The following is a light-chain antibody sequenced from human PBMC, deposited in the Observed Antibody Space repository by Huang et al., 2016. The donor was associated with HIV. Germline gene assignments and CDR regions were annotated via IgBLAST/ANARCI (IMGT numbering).Light chain of an antibody. CDR3: QQYNNWPSIT. Sequence: EIVMTQSPATLSVSPGEGATLSCGASQSVSSDLAWYQQTPGQAPRLLIYGASTRAADVPARFSGSGSGTEFTLTISSLQSEDFAIYYCQQYNNWPSITFGQGTRLEIK. V-gene: IGKV3-15*01. CDR2: GAS. J-gene: IGKJ5*01. CDR1: QSVSSD.